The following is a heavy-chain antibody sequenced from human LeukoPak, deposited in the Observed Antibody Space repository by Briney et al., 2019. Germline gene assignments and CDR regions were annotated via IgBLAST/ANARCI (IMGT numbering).Heavy chain of an antibody. CDR2: ISSSSSYI. D-gene: IGHD2-21*02. Sequence: PGGSLRLSCAASGFTFSSYGMHWVRQAPGKGLEWVSSISSSSSYIYYADSVKGRFTISRDNAKNSLYLQMNSLRAEDTAVYYCARLAYCGGDCAEFDYWGQGTLVTVSS. V-gene: IGHV3-21*01. CDR3: ARLAYCGGDCAEFDY. J-gene: IGHJ4*02. CDR1: GFTFSSYG.